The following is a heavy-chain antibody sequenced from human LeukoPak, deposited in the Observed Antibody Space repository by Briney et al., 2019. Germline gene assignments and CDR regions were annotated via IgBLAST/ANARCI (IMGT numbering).Heavy chain of an antibody. D-gene: IGHD2-2*01. Sequence: ASVKVSCKASGYTLTSYGISWVRQAPGQGLEWMGWISAYNGNTNYAQKLQGRVTMTTDTSTSTAYMELRSLRSDDTAVYYCAREFVVVPAAMGIDYYYYGMDVWGQGTTVTVSS. V-gene: IGHV1-18*01. CDR1: GYTLTSYG. CDR2: ISAYNGNT. CDR3: AREFVVVPAAMGIDYYYYGMDV. J-gene: IGHJ6*02.